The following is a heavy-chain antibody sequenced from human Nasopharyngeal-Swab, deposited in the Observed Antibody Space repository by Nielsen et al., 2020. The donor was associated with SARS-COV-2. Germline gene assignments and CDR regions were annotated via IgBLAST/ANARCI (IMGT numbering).Heavy chain of an antibody. V-gene: IGHV3-30*18. J-gene: IGHJ3*02. CDR2: ISSEGSKK. Sequence: GESLKISCTASGFSFNNYGMHWVRQAPGKGLEWVAVISSEGSKKYYAESVEGRFTISRDYSKSTLYLQMNSLRPEDTAMYYWAKANVLFWFGQFKNDVFDIWGQGTMVAFSS. CDR3: AKANVLFWFGQFKNDVFDI. CDR1: GFSFNNYG. D-gene: IGHD3-10*01.